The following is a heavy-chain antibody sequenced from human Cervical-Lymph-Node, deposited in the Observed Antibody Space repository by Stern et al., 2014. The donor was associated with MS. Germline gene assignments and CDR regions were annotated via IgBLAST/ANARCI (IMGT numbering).Heavy chain of an antibody. Sequence: QEQLVQSGAEVKKPGSSVKVSCKASGGIFTSHAINWVRQAPGQGLEWMGGLIPIIAPANYAQKFQGRVPITEYANTGTAYMELSSLTSADTAIYYCAILNDAPTDSCGRGTLVTVS. CDR1: GGIFTSHA. CDR3: AILNDAPTDS. V-gene: IGHV1-69*01. J-gene: IGHJ4*02. CDR2: LIPIIAPA. D-gene: IGHD1-1*01.